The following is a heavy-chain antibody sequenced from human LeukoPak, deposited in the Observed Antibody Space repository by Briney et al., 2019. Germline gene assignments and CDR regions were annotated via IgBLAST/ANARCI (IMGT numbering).Heavy chain of an antibody. CDR2: IYYSGST. CDR1: GGSISSYY. V-gene: IGHV4-59*01. CDR3: ARGGRYSGSSTTDY. J-gene: IGHJ4*02. D-gene: IGHD1-26*01. Sequence: ETLSLTCTVSGGSISSYYWSWIRQPPGKGLEWIGYIYYSGSTNYNPSLKSRVTISVDTSKNQFSLKLSSVTAADTAVYYCARGGRYSGSSTTDYWGQGTLVTVSS.